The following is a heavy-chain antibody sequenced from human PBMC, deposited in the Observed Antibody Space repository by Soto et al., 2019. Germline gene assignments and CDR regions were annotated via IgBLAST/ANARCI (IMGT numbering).Heavy chain of an antibody. CDR1: GGSISSYY. J-gene: IGHJ5*02. Sequence: PSETLSLTCTVSGGSISSYYWSWIRQPAGKGLEWIGRIYTSGSTNYNPSLKSRVTMSVDTSKNQFSLKLSSVTAADTAVYYCARDRRYSYGFSDWFDPWGQGTLVTVS. CDR2: IYTSGST. D-gene: IGHD5-18*01. CDR3: ARDRRYSYGFSDWFDP. V-gene: IGHV4-4*07.